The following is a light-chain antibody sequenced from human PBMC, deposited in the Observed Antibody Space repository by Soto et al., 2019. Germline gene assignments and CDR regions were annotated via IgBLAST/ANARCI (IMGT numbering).Light chain of an antibody. V-gene: IGLV2-11*01. Sequence: QSALTQPRSVSGSPGQSVTISRTGTSSDVGGYNYVSWYQHHPGKAPKSMIYDVSKRPSGVPDRFSGSKSGNTASLTISGLQAEDEADYYCRSYAGSYTWVFGGGTKLTVL. CDR2: DVS. J-gene: IGLJ3*02. CDR1: SSDVGGYNY. CDR3: RSYAGSYTWV.